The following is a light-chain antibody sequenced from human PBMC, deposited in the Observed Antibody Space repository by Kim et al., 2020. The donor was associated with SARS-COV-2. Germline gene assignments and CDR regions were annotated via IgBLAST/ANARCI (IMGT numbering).Light chain of an antibody. V-gene: IGKV3-20*01. Sequence: PGERAPLSCRTSQSVGSDYLAWYQQKPGQAPRLLIYGTSSRATGIPDRFSGSGSGTDFTLTISRLEPEDFAVFYCQQYDTSPWTFGQGTKVDIK. CDR2: GTS. J-gene: IGKJ1*01. CDR3: QQYDTSPWT. CDR1: QSVGSDY.